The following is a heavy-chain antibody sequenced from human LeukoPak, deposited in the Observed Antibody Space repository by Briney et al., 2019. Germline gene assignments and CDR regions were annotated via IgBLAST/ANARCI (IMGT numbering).Heavy chain of an antibody. V-gene: IGHV1-8*01. D-gene: IGHD6-19*01. J-gene: IGHJ4*02. CDR3: ARGPAVAGTSRDYYFDY. CDR2: MNPNSGNT. CDR1: GYTFTSYD. Sequence: AASVKVSCKASGYTFTSYDINWVRQATGQGLEWMGWMNPNSGNTGYAQKFQGRVTMTRNTSISTAYMELRSLRSDDTAVYYCARGPAVAGTSRDYYFDYWGQGTLVTVSS.